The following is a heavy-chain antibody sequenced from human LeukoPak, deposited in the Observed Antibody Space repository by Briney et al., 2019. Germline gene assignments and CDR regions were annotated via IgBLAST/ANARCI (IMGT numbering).Heavy chain of an antibody. Sequence: ASVKVSCKASGYTFTSYGISWVRQAPGQGLEWMGWISAYNGNTNYVQRLQGRVTMTTDTSTSTAYMELRSLRSDDTAVYYCARGSGRHYYYYGMDVWGQGTTVTVSS. V-gene: IGHV1-18*01. CDR3: ARGSGRHYYYYGMDV. J-gene: IGHJ6*02. CDR1: GYTFTSYG. D-gene: IGHD1-26*01. CDR2: ISAYNGNT.